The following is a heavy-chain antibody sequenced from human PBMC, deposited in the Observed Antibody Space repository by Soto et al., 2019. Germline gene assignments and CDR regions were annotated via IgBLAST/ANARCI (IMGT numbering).Heavy chain of an antibody. V-gene: IGHV1-18*01. Sequence: ASVKVSCKASGYTFTSYGISWVRQAPGQGLEWMGWISAYNGNTNYAQKLQGRVTMTTDTSTSTAYMELRSLRSDDTAVYYCTTASRHYYDSSGSLGYWGQGTLVTVSS. J-gene: IGHJ4*02. CDR2: ISAYNGNT. CDR3: TTASRHYYDSSGSLGY. CDR1: GYTFTSYG. D-gene: IGHD3-22*01.